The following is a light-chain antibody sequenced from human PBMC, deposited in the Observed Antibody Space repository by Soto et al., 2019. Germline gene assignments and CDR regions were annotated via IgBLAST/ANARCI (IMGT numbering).Light chain of an antibody. V-gene: IGKV4-1*01. CDR1: QSVLYSSNNKNY. J-gene: IGKJ4*01. CDR3: QQYYSTPLT. Sequence: DNVMTQSTDSLAVSLNERATINCKSSQSVLYSSNNKNYLAWYQQKPGQPPKLLIYWASTRESGVPDRFSGSGSGTDFTLTISSLQAEDVAVYYCQQYYSTPLTFGGGTKVDIK. CDR2: WAS.